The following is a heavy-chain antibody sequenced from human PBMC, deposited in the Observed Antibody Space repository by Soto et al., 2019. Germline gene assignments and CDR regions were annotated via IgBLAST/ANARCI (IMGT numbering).Heavy chain of an antibody. CDR3: GTVFEH. V-gene: IGHV3-74*01. CDR1: GITFTNYW. Sequence: EVQLVESGGGSVQPGGSLRLSCVASGITFTNYWMHWVRQVPGKGLVWVARVDSDGRGTSYADFVKGRFTISRDNAKNTLYLRVNGLRVDDTARYYCGTVFEHWGQGIPVTVSS. J-gene: IGHJ4*02. CDR2: VDSDGRGT.